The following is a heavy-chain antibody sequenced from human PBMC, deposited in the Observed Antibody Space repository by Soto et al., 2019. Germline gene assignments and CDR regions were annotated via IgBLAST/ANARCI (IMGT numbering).Heavy chain of an antibody. CDR3: ATWRIRAHAFDV. Sequence: DVQVEEPGGGLIQPGGSLRLSCAASGFIVNGKKYLTWVRQAPGKGLEWLSAVYSADGTFYADSVKGRFTVSLDNVKNTVYLQMNRLRSEDTGVYYFATWRIRAHAFDVWGPGTRVTVSA. CDR2: VYSADGT. D-gene: IGHD2-21*01. J-gene: IGHJ3*01. V-gene: IGHV3-53*01. CDR1: GFIVNGKKY.